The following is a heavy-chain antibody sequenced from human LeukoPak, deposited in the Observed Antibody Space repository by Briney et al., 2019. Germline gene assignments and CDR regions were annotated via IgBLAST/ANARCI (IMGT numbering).Heavy chain of an antibody. Sequence: SETLSLTCTVSGGSISRYYWSWIRQPPGKGLEWIGYISYTGSTTYNSSLKSRVTISVDTSKNQFSLKLSSVTAADTAVYYCASQAVAGTNHWGQGTLVTVSS. V-gene: IGHV4-59*12. CDR2: ISYTGST. J-gene: IGHJ4*02. CDR1: GGSISRYY. D-gene: IGHD6-19*01. CDR3: ASQAVAGTNH.